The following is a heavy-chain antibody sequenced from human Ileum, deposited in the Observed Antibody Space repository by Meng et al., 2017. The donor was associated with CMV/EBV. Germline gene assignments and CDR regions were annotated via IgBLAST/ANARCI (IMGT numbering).Heavy chain of an antibody. CDR1: GYTITRYD. Sequence: SGYTITRYDINWVRQATGQGREWMGWMNPNSGNTGYAQKFQGRVTITRNTSISTAYMELSSLTSEDTAIYYCARRSGTTGTTRWFDPWGQGTLVTVSS. CDR3: ARRSGTTGTTRWFDP. D-gene: IGHD1-1*01. CDR2: MNPNSGNT. V-gene: IGHV1-8*03. J-gene: IGHJ5*02.